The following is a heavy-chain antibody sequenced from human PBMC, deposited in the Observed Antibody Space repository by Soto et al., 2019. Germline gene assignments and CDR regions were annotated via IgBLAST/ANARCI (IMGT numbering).Heavy chain of an antibody. CDR3: ARGDVDTDINWFDP. D-gene: IGHD5-18*01. CDR2: INAGNGNT. V-gene: IGHV1-3*01. CDR1: GYTFTSYA. Sequence: QVQLVQSGAEVKKPGASVKVSCKASGYTFTSYAMHWVRQAPGQRLEWMGWINAGNGNTKYSQKFQGRVTITRDTSASTAYMELSSLRSEDTAVYYCARGDVDTDINWFDPWGQGTLVTVSS. J-gene: IGHJ5*02.